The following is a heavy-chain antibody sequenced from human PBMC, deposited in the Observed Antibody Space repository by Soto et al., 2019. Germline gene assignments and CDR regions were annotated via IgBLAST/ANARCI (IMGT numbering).Heavy chain of an antibody. CDR1: GNSFTSYL. Sequence: PGESLKISCEGSGNSFTSYLIAWVRQMPGKGLEWMGIVHPGDSETRYSPSFQGQVSISVDKSISTAYLQWSSLKVSDSAMYYCARHRYEDYDLRRSEYCLDVWGPATTVTVSS. D-gene: IGHD3-10*02. CDR2: VHPGDSET. CDR3: ARHRYEDYDLRRSEYCLDV. J-gene: IGHJ6*02. V-gene: IGHV5-51*01.